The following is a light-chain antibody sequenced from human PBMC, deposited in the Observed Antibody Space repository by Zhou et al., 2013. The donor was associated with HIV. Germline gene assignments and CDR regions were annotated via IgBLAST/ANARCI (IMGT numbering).Light chain of an antibody. CDR1: QGISSW. CDR2: KAS. V-gene: IGKV1-12*01. J-gene: IGKJ2*01. CDR3: QQSYSTPYT. Sequence: DIQMTQSPSSVSASVGDRVTITCRASQGISSWLAWYQQKPGKAPGLLIYKASTLETGVPSRFSGGGSGTAFTLTISSLQPDDLATYYCQQSYSTPYTFGQGTKLEIK.